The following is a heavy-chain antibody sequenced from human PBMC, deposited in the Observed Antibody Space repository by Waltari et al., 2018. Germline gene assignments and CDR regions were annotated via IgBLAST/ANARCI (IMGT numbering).Heavy chain of an antibody. V-gene: IGHV5-51*01. CDR3: ARAFPFNAPLDY. CDR1: GYNFSSYW. J-gene: IGHJ4*02. Sequence: EVQLVQTGAEVKKPGESLKISCKGSGYNFSSYWLDWVRQMPGKGLEWMGSIYPGDSDTRYSPSFQGQVTISADKSISTAYLQWSSLKASDTAMYYCARAFPFNAPLDYWGQGTLVTVSS. D-gene: IGHD2-2*01. CDR2: IYPGDSDT.